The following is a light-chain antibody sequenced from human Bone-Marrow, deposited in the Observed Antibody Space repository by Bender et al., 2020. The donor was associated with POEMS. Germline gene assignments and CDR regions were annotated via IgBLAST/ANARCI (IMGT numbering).Light chain of an antibody. CDR2: SSH. V-gene: IGLV1-44*01. Sequence: TISCSGGSSNIGAHAVNWYQHLPGTAPKLLIYSSHRRPSEVPDRFSGSRSGTSASLTISGLQAEDEADYYCCSYARNSWVFGGGTKVTVL. CDR3: CSYARNSWV. J-gene: IGLJ3*02. CDR1: SSNIGAHA.